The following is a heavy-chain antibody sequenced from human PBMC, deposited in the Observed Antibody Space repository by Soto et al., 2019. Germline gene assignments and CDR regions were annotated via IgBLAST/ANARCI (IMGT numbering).Heavy chain of an antibody. Sequence: QVQLVQSGAEVRKPGSSVKVSCKASGGTFSRHAISWVRQAPGQGLEWMGGIIPIFGTAKHAQKFQGRVTIIADESTGTVYMELSSLRSEDTAMYYCARGWGYDSNDYYYAYWGQGTLAIVSS. CDR1: GGTFSRHA. CDR3: ARGWGYDSNDYYYAY. V-gene: IGHV1-69*01. J-gene: IGHJ4*02. CDR2: IIPIFGTA. D-gene: IGHD3-22*01.